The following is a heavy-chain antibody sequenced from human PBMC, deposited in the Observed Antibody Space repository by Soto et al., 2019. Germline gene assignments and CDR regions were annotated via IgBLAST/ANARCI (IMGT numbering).Heavy chain of an antibody. CDR1: GFTFSSYA. CDR3: ARDYYKYYDSSGYYRSPAY. D-gene: IGHD3-22*01. Sequence: GGSLRLSCAASGFTFSSYAMHWVRQAPGKGLEWVALISYDGSDKDYADSVKGRFTISRDNSRNTLFLQMNSLRAEDTAVYYCARDYYKYYDSSGYYRSPAYWGQGTLVT. V-gene: IGHV3-30-3*01. J-gene: IGHJ4*02. CDR2: ISYDGSDK.